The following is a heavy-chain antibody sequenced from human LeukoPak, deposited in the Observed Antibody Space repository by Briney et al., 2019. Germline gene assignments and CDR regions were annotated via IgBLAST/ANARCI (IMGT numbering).Heavy chain of an antibody. J-gene: IGHJ4*02. CDR2: ISAYNGNT. CDR3: ATREHYSDATTRVGMKFDY. Sequence: ASVKVSCKASGYTFTSYGISWVRQAPGQGLEWMGWISAYNGNTNYAQKLQGRVTMTTDTSTSTAYMELRSLRSDDTAVYYCATREHYSDATTRVGMKFDYWGQGTLVTVSS. CDR1: GYTFTSYG. D-gene: IGHD4-17*01. V-gene: IGHV1-18*01.